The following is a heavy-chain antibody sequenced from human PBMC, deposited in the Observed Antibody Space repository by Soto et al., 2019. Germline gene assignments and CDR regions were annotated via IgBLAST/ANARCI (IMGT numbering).Heavy chain of an antibody. V-gene: IGHV3-33*01. D-gene: IGHD6-13*01. J-gene: IGHJ6*02. CDR1: GFTFSSYG. Sequence: QVQLVESGGGVVQPGRSLRLSCAASGFTFSSYGMHWVRQAPGKGLEWVAVIWYDGSNKYYADSVKGRFTISRDNSKNTLYLQMNSLRAEDTAVYYCARDLAYQGQQPWRGYYYYGMDVWGQGTTVTVSS. CDR3: ARDLAYQGQQPWRGYYYYGMDV. CDR2: IWYDGSNK.